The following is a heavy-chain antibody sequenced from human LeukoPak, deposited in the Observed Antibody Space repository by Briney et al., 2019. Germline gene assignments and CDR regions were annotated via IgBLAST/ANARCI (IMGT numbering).Heavy chain of an antibody. CDR1: GFTFSSYG. CDR3: AKDLTYYYDSSGYYLDAFDI. J-gene: IGHJ3*02. Sequence: GGSLRLSCAASGFTFSSYGMHWVRQAPGKGLEWVAVISYDGSNKYYADSVKGRFTISRDNSKNTLYLQMNSLRAEDTAVYYCAKDLTYYYDSSGYYLDAFDIWGQGTMVTVSS. CDR2: ISYDGSNK. V-gene: IGHV3-33*05. D-gene: IGHD3-22*01.